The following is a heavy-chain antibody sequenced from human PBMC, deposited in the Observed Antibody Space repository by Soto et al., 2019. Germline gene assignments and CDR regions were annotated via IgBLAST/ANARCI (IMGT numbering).Heavy chain of an antibody. CDR1: GFTFSSYG. CDR2: IWYDGSNK. Sequence: QVQLVESGGGVVQPGRSLRLSCAASGFTFSSYGMHWVRQAPGKGLEWVAVIWYDGSNKYYADSVKGRFTISRDNSKNTLYLQMNSLRAEDTAVYYCARDGMAGTGWYFDLWGRGTLVTVSS. J-gene: IGHJ2*01. D-gene: IGHD6-19*01. CDR3: ARDGMAGTGWYFDL. V-gene: IGHV3-33*01.